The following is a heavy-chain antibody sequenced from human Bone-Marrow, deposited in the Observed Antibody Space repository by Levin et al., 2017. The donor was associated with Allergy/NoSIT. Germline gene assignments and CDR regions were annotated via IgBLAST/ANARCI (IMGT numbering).Heavy chain of an antibody. D-gene: IGHD1-26*01. CDR3: ARPEGVRATIGSVGMDV. CDR2: MNPTTGGT. Sequence: GESLKISCQAPTYNFTDYYVHWVRQAPGQGLEWMGWMNPTTGGTNYAQKFQGRVTMTRDASINTAYMELRGLKSDDTAVYYCARPEGVRATIGSVGMDVWGLGTTVTVSS. V-gene: IGHV1-2*02. J-gene: IGHJ6*02. CDR1: TYNFTDYY.